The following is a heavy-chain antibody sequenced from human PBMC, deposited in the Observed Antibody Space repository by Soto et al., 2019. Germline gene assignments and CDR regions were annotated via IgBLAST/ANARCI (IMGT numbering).Heavy chain of an antibody. D-gene: IGHD1-7*01. CDR2: ISYDGSNK. CDR1: GFTFSSYA. CDR3: ARGRTTGQYYYYYYGMDV. J-gene: IGHJ6*02. Sequence: GGSLRLSCAASGFTFSSYAMHWVRQAPGKGLEWVAVISYDGSNKYYADSVKGRFTISRDNSKNTLYLQMNSLRAEDTAVYYCARGRTTGQYYYYYYGMDVWGQGTTVTVSS. V-gene: IGHV3-30-3*01.